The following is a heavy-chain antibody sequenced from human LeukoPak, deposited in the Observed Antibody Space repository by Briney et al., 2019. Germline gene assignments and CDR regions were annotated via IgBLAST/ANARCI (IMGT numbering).Heavy chain of an antibody. V-gene: IGHV4-34*08. CDR2: INHRGST. CDR1: GFTFSSYS. D-gene: IGHD1-26*01. J-gene: IGHJ4*02. Sequence: PGGSLRLSCAASGFTFSSYSMNWIRQPPGKGLEWIAEINHRGSTHYNPSLKSRVNISVDTSKNQFSLNLDSVTAADTAVYYCARSWAGMYYPFYYFDFWGQGTLVSVSS. CDR3: ARSWAGMYYPFYYFDF.